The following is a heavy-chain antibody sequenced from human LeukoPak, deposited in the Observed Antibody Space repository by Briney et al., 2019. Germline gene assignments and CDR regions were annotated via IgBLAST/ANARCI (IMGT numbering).Heavy chain of an antibody. Sequence: SETLSLTCAVYGGSFSGYYWSWIRQPPGKGLEWIGEINHSGSTNYNPSLKSRVTISVDTSKNQFSLKLSSVTAADTAVYYCARASDGLVIINDAFDIWGQGTMVTVSS. J-gene: IGHJ3*02. V-gene: IGHV4-34*01. CDR2: INHSGST. CDR1: GGSFSGYY. D-gene: IGHD3/OR15-3a*01. CDR3: ARASDGLVIINDAFDI.